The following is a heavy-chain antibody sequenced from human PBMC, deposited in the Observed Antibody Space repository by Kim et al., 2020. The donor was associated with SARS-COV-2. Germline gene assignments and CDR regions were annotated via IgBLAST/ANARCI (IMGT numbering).Heavy chain of an antibody. CDR3: ANTLIPVSGSLYGSGSYYNVNWCDP. CDR1: GFTFSSYA. Sequence: GGSLRLSCAASGFTFSSYAMSWVRQAPGKGLEWVSAISGSGGSTYYADSVKGRFTISRDNSKNTLYLQMNSLRAEDTAVYYCANTLIPVSGSLYGSGSYYNVNWCDPCGQGTLVTVSS. J-gene: IGHJ5*02. D-gene: IGHD3-10*01. CDR2: ISGSGGST. V-gene: IGHV3-23*01.